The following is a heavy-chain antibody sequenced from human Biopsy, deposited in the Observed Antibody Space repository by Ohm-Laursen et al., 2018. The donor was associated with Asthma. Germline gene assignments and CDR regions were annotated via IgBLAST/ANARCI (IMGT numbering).Heavy chain of an antibody. CDR2: INSVFGTT. CDR1: GGTFNTYV. V-gene: IGHV1-69*13. Sequence: SVKVSCKSLGGTFNTYVIGWVRQAPGQGLEWMGGINSVFGTTTYPQKFQDRVTITADDSTSTVYMELSSPRSEDAAVYYCARKAGSCISRTCYSLDFWGQGTLVTVSS. CDR3: ARKAGSCISRTCYSLDF. J-gene: IGHJ4*02. D-gene: IGHD2-2*01.